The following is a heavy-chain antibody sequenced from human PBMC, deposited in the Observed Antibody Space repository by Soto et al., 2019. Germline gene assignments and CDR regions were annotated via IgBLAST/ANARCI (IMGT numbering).Heavy chain of an antibody. D-gene: IGHD3-9*01. J-gene: IGHJ5*02. CDR1: GDSITNNKW. Sequence: PSETLSLTCSVSGDSITNNKWWSWVRQPPGKGLEWIGEMHHSGSIHYNAPLKSRATISVDKSRNQFSLQLSSVTAADTAVYYCARETTYYDILTGYQRNWFDPWGQGTLVTVSS. CDR2: MHHSGSI. V-gene: IGHV4-4*02. CDR3: ARETTYYDILTGYQRNWFDP.